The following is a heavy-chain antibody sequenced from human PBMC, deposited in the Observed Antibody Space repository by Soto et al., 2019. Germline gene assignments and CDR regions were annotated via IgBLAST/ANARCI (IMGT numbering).Heavy chain of an antibody. CDR2: INHSGST. CDR1: GGSFSGYY. Sequence: SETLSLTCAVYGGSFSGYYWSWIRQPPGKGLECIGEINHSGSTNYNPSLKSRVTISVDTSKNQFSLNLSSVTAADTAVYYCAGGRGRQQLGMSYYYGLDVWGQGTTVTVSS. CDR3: AGGRGRQQLGMSYYYGLDV. D-gene: IGHD6-13*01. J-gene: IGHJ6*02. V-gene: IGHV4-34*01.